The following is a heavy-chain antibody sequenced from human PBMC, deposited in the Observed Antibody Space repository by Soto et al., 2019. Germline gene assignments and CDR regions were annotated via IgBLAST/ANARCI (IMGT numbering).Heavy chain of an antibody. CDR1: GFTFRLYA. J-gene: IGHJ4*02. CDR3: AKDTGAGGGSCLDN. CDR2: ISGTGDTT. D-gene: IGHD2-15*01. V-gene: IGHV3-23*01. Sequence: PGGSLRLSCVASGFTFRLYAMNWVRQAPGRGLEWVSSISGTGDTTYYADSVKGRVTISRDNSKKTLSLQMNGLRAEDTALYYCAKDTGAGGGSCLDNWGQGALVTVSS.